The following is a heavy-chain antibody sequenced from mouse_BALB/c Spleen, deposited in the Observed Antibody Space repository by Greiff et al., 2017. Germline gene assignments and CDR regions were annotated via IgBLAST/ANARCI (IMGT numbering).Heavy chain of an antibody. J-gene: IGHJ3*01. CDR3: ARGGVRAWFAF. CDR2: IHPSDSET. CDR1: GYSFTSYW. V-gene: IGHV1-61*01. Sequence: QVQLQQPGAELVRPGASVKLSCKASGYSFTSYWMNWVKQSPGQGLEWIGIIHPSDSETRLNQRVKDKATLTVDKSSSTSYMQLSSPTSEDSAVYYCARGGVRAWFAFWGAGTLVSVSA.